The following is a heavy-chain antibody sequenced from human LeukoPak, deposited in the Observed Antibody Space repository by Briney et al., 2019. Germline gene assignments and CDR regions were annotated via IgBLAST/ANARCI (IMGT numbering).Heavy chain of an antibody. CDR2: IWNDENNK. V-gene: IGHV3-33*06. D-gene: IGHD1/OR15-1a*01. CDR1: GFTFGNFG. Sequence: QPGRSLRLSCVTSGFTFGNFGMHWVRQAPGKGLEWLAVIWNDENNKYYAESVKGRFTISRDNVKNTLYMQMNSLRAEDTAVYYCAKGTVLGTPFFDSWGLGTLVTVSS. J-gene: IGHJ4*02. CDR3: AKGTVLGTPFFDS.